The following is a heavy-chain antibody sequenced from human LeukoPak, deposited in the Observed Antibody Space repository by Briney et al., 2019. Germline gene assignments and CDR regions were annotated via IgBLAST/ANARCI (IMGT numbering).Heavy chain of an antibody. CDR2: INHSGST. J-gene: IGHJ4*02. V-gene: IGHV4-34*01. CDR3: ARPTNY. CDR1: GFTFSSYA. Sequence: GSLRLSCAASGFTFSSYAMSWVRQAPGKGLEWIGEINHSGSTNYNPSLKSRVTISVDTSKNQFSLKLSSVTAADTAVYYCARPTNYWGQGTLVTVSS.